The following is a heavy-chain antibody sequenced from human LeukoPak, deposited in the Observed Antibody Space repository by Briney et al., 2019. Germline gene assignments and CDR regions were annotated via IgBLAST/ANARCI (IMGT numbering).Heavy chain of an antibody. CDR3: ARGLMEYYDFWSGSSFDY. V-gene: IGHV4-61*02. CDR1: GGSISSGSYY. J-gene: IGHJ4*02. D-gene: IGHD3-3*01. CDR2: IYTSGST. Sequence: SQTLSLTCTVSGGSISSGSYYWSWIRQPAGRGLEWIGRIYTSGSTNYNPSLKSRVTISVDTSKNQFSLKLSSVTAADTAVYYCARGLMEYYDFWSGSSFDYWGQGTLVTVSS.